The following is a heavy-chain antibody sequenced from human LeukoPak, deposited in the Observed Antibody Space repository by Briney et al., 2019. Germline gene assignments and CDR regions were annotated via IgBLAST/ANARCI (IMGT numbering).Heavy chain of an antibody. J-gene: IGHJ4*02. CDR1: GFTFSSYG. V-gene: IGHV3-30*02. CDR2: IRYDGSNK. D-gene: IGHD3-3*01. CDR3: AKDTYDDFWSGYNDY. Sequence: PGGSLRLSCAASGFTFSSYGMHWVRQAPGKGLEWVAFIRYDGSNKYYADSVKGRFTISRDNSKNTLYLQMNSLRPEDTAVYYCAKDTYDDFWSGYNDYWGQGTLVTVSS.